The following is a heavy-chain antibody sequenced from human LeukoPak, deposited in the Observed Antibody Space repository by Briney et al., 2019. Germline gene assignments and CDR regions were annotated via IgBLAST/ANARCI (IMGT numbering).Heavy chain of an antibody. CDR1: GYTLTELS. CDR3: ATEKYYYDSSGSSFDY. D-gene: IGHD3-22*01. J-gene: IGHJ4*02. V-gene: IGHV1-24*01. CDR2: FDPEDGEA. Sequence: ASVKVSCKVSGYTLTELSMHWVRQAPGKGLEWMGGFDPEDGEAIYAQKFQGRVTMTEDTSTDTAYMELSSLRSEDTAVYYCATEKYYYDSSGSSFDYWGQGTLVTVSP.